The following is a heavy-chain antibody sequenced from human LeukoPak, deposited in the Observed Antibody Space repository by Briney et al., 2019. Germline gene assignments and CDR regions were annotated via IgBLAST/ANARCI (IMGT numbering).Heavy chain of an antibody. J-gene: IGHJ4*02. V-gene: IGHV3-74*01. CDR2: INTQGTYT. CDR1: GIIFSSYW. CDR3: VIDLGDYNDF. D-gene: IGHD2-15*01. Sequence: GGSLRLSCAVSGIIFSSYWMHWVRQAPGRGLLWVSRINTQGTYTNYADSVKGRFTISRDNAKNTLYLQMSSLRADDTAVYYCVIDLGDYNDFWGQGTLVSVSS.